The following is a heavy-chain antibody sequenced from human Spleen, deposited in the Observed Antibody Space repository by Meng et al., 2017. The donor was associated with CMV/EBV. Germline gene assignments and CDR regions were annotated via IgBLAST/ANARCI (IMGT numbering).Heavy chain of an antibody. CDR1: GYTFIDYF. J-gene: IGHJ4*02. CDR2: INPNDGDT. V-gene: IGHV1-2*02. D-gene: IGHD3-10*01. CDR3: TRDGMVCDNTRCRGLGY. Sequence: CKASGYTFIDYFIHWVRQAAGQGLEWMGWINPNDGDTNYAWKFQGRVTMTRTRPLEQCRLTNDDTAVYYCTRDGMVCDNTRCRGLGYWGLGTLVTVSS.